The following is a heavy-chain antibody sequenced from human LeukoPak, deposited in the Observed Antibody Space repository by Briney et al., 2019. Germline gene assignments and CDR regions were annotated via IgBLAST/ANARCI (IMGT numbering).Heavy chain of an antibody. D-gene: IGHD6-13*01. J-gene: IGHJ4*02. CDR3: ARDHSSSWSNDY. V-gene: IGHV3-11*01. CDR2: ISSSGSTK. Sequence: GGSLRLSCAASGFTFSDYYMNWIRQAPGKGLEWVSYISSSGSTKYYADSVKGRFTISRDNAKNSLYLQMNSLRAEDTAVYYCARDHSSSWSNDYWGQGTLVTVSS. CDR1: GFTFSDYY.